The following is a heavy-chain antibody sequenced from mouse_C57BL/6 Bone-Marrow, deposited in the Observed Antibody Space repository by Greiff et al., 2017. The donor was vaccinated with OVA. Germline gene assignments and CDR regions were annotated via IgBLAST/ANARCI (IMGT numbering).Heavy chain of an antibody. Sequence: EVNLVESGAELVRPGSSVKMSCKTSGYTFTSYGINWVKQRPGQGLEWIGYIYIGNGYTEYNEKFKGKATLTSDTSSSTAYMQLSSLTSEDSAIYFCARHYYGSSYSYFDYWGQGTTLTVSS. J-gene: IGHJ2*01. CDR1: GYTFTSYG. CDR2: IYIGNGYT. CDR3: ARHYYGSSYSYFDY. V-gene: IGHV1-58*01. D-gene: IGHD1-1*01.